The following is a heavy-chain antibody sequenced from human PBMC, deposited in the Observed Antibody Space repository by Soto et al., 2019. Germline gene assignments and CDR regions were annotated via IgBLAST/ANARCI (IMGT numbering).Heavy chain of an antibody. D-gene: IGHD2-2*01. Sequence: GASVKVSCKASGYTFTSYYIHWVRQAPGQGLEWMGIINPSGGSTSYAQKFQGRVTMTRDTSTSTVYMELSSLRSEDTAVYYCARDRPSMLGYCSSTSCYATEFDYWGQGTLVTVSS. CDR3: ARDRPSMLGYCSSTSCYATEFDY. CDR2: INPSGGST. J-gene: IGHJ4*02. V-gene: IGHV1-46*03. CDR1: GYTFTSYY.